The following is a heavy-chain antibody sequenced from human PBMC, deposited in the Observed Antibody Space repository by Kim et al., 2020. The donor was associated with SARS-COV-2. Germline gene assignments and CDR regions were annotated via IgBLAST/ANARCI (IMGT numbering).Heavy chain of an antibody. D-gene: IGHD6-13*01. CDR2: MNPNSGNT. J-gene: IGHJ4*02. CDR1: GYTFTSYD. Sequence: ASVKVSCKASGYTFTSYDINWVRQATGQGLEWMGWMNPNSGNTGYAQKFQGRVTMTRNTSISTAYMELSSLRSEDTAVYYCARSFIAAAGTDYWGQGTLVTGSS. CDR3: ARSFIAAAGTDY. V-gene: IGHV1-8*01.